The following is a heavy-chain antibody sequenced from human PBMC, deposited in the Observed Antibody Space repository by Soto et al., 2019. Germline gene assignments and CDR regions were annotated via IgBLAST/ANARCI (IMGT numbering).Heavy chain of an antibody. CDR1: GFSVSGNY. D-gene: IGHD7-27*01. J-gene: IGHJ4*02. CDR2: IYSGGST. Sequence: EVQVVESGGGLIQPGGSLRLSCAASGFSVSGNYMGWVRQAAGKGLEWVSAIYSGGSTHYADSVKGRFTISRDNSKNTLYLQMNSLRAEETAVYYCARASSRWGSDAAHWGQGTLVTVSS. V-gene: IGHV3-53*01. CDR3: ARASSRWGSDAAH.